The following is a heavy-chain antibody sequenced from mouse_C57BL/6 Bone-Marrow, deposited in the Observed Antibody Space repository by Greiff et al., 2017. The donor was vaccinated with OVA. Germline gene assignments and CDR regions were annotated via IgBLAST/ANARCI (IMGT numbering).Heavy chain of an antibody. Sequence: QVQLKESGAELVKPGASVKISCKASGYAFSSYWMNWVKQRPGKGLEWIGQIYPGDGDTNYNGKFKGKATLTADKSSSTAYMQLSSLTSEDSAVYFCAREGGYDDVDGVGFDYWGQGTTLTVSS. CDR1: GYAFSSYW. J-gene: IGHJ2*01. CDR3: AREGGYDDVDGVGFDY. D-gene: IGHD2-4*01. CDR2: IYPGDGDT. V-gene: IGHV1-80*01.